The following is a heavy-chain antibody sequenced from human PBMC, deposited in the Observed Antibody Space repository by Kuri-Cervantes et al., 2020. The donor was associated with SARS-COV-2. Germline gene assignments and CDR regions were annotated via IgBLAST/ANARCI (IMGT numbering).Heavy chain of an antibody. V-gene: IGHV3-30*04. D-gene: IGHD3-22*01. CDR3: ARADGITMIVETRPTDY. CDR1: GFTFSSYA. Sequence: GGSLRLSCAASGFTFSSYAMHWVRQAPGRGLEWVAVISYDGSNKYYADSVKGRFTISRDNSKNTLYLQMNSLRAEDTVVYYCARADGITMIVETRPTDYWGQGTLVTVSS. J-gene: IGHJ4*02. CDR2: ISYDGSNK.